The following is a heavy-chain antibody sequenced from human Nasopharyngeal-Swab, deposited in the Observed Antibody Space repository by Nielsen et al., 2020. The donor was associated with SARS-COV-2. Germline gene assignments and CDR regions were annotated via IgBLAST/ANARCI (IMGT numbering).Heavy chain of an antibody. J-gene: IGHJ3*02. Sequence: GESLKISCAASGFTFSSYSMNWVRQAPGKGLEWVSSISSSSSYIYYADSVKGRFTISRDNSKNTLYLQMNSLRAEDTAVYYCARSSGYLDAFDIWGQGTMVTVSS. CDR1: GFTFSSYS. V-gene: IGHV3-21*01. CDR2: ISSSSSYI. CDR3: ARSSGYLDAFDI. D-gene: IGHD5-12*01.